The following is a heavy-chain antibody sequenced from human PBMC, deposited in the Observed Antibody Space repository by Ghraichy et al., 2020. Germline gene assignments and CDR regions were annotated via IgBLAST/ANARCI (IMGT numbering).Heavy chain of an antibody. CDR1: GFTFSSYW. D-gene: IGHD6-13*01. CDR2: IKQDGSEK. V-gene: IGHV3-7*01. J-gene: IGHJ5*02. Sequence: GGSLRLSCAASGFTFSSYWMSWVRQAPGKGLEWVANIKQDGSEKYYVDSVKGRFTISRDNAKNSLYLQMNSLRAEDTAVYYCARDRSGSWYDADWFDPWGQGTLVTVSS. CDR3: ARDRSGSWYDADWFDP.